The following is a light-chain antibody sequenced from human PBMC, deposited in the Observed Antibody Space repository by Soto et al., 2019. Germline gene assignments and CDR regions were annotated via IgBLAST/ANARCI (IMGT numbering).Light chain of an antibody. CDR3: QQYNNWPLP. J-gene: IGKJ4*01. CDR2: GAS. V-gene: IGKV3-15*01. CDR1: QSVSSN. Sequence: EIVVTQSPATLSVSPGERATLSCRASQSVSSNLAWYQQKPGQAPRLLIYGASTRATGIPARFSGSGSGTEFTLTISSLQSVDFAVYYCQQYNNWPLPFGGGTKVEIK.